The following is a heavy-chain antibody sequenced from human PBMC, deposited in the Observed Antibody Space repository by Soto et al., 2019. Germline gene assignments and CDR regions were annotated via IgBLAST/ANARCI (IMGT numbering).Heavy chain of an antibody. J-gene: IGHJ4*02. CDR2: ISWNSGSI. Sequence: GGSLRLSCAASGFTFDDYAMHWVRQAPGKGLGWVSGISWNSGSIGYADSVKGRFTISRDNAKNSLYLQMNSLRAEDTALYYCAKDMDDFWSGYYFDYWGQGTLVTVSS. CDR3: AKDMDDFWSGYYFDY. CDR1: GFTFDDYA. D-gene: IGHD3-3*01. V-gene: IGHV3-9*01.